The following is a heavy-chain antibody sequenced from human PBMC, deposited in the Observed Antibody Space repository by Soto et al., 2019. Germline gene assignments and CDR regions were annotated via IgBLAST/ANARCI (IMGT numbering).Heavy chain of an antibody. V-gene: IGHV3-49*04. D-gene: IGHD1-1*01. J-gene: IGHJ3*02. CDR2: IRSKAYGGTT. CDR3: TRDRIRWNAKQVYDAFDI. Sequence: LRLSCTASGFTFGDYAMSWVRQAPGKGLEWVGFIRSKAYGGTTEYAASVKGRFTISRDDSKSIAYLQMNSLKTEDTAVYYCTRDRIRWNAKQVYDAFDIWGQGTMVTVSS. CDR1: GFTFGDYA.